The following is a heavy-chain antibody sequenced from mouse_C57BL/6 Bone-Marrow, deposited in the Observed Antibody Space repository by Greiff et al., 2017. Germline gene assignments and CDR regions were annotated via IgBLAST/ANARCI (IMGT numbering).Heavy chain of an antibody. CDR3: ARPDYGNYWYFDV. V-gene: IGHV1-55*01. CDR2: IYPGSGST. J-gene: IGHJ1*03. Sequence: VQLQQPGAELVKPGASVKMSCKASGYTFTSYWITWVQQRPGQGLEWIGDIYPGSGSTNYNEKFKSKTTLTVDTSSSTAYMQLSSLTSEDSAVYYWARPDYGNYWYFDVWGTGTTVTVSA. CDR1: GYTFTSYW. D-gene: IGHD1-1*02.